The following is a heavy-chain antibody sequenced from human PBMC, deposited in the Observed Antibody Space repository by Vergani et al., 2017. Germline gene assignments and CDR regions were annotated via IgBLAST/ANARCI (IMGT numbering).Heavy chain of an antibody. D-gene: IGHD3-22*01. CDR2: ISSSSSTI. V-gene: IGHV3-48*01. J-gene: IGHJ4*02. CDR3: AKAPSTYYYDSSGYY. CDR1: GFTFSSYS. Sequence: EVQLVESGGGLVQPGGSLRLSCAASGFTFSSYSMNWVRQAPGKGLEWVSYISSSSSTIYYADSVKGRFTISRDNAKNSLYLQMNSLRAEDTAVYYCAKAPSTYYYDSSGYYWGQGTLVTVSS.